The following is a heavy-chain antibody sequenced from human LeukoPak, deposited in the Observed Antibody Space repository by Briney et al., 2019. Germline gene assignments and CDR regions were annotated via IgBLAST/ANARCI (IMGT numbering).Heavy chain of an antibody. Sequence: GGSLTLSCAASGFTFSSYAMSWVRQAPGKGLEWVSAISGSGGSTYYADSVKGRFTISRDNSKNTLYLQMNSLRAEDTAVYYCAKAPSLLSRFDPWGQGTLVTVSS. CDR3: AKAPSLLSRFDP. J-gene: IGHJ5*02. CDR2: ISGSGGST. CDR1: GFTFSSYA. V-gene: IGHV3-23*01. D-gene: IGHD2-15*01.